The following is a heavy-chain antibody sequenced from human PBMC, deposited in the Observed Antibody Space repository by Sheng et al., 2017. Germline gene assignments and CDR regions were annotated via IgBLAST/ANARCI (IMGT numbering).Heavy chain of an antibody. CDR2: IYYSGNT. D-gene: IGHD5-12*01. V-gene: IGHV4-59*01. J-gene: IGHJ4*02. CDR1: GGSISSDY. CDR3: ARWFHGGLRFDY. Sequence: QVQLQESGPGLVKPSETLSLTCTASGGSISSDYWSWIRQPPGKGLEWIGYIYYSGNTNFNPSLKSRVTISVDTSKNQFSLKLSSVTRADTAVYYCARWFHGGLRFDYWGQGTLVTVSS.